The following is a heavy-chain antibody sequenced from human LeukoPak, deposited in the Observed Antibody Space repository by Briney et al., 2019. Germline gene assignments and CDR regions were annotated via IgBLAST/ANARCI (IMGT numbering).Heavy chain of an antibody. CDR1: GFTFSTSA. J-gene: IGHJ4*02. V-gene: IGHV3-30-3*01. CDR2: ISYDGTNK. CDR3: SRGGPHPYFSVDCHFDQ. D-gene: IGHD2/OR15-2a*01. Sequence: PGMSLRLSCAASGFTFSTSAMQSVRQAPGKGLEWVAVISYDGTNKFYAGSVKGRFTISRDNSKDTLYLQMNSLRTEDTAVYYCSRGGPHPYFSVDCHFDQWGQGTLVTVSS.